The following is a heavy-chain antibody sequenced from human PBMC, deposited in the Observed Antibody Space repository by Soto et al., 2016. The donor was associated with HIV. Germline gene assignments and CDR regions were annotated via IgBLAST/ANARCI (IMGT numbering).Heavy chain of an antibody. V-gene: IGHV1-24*01. CDR2: FDPEDGET. CDR3: AIQYSEYNYFDY. J-gene: IGHJ4*02. D-gene: IGHD4-4*01. CDR1: GETLTELS. Sequence: QVQLVRSGAEVKKPGASVKVSCKVSGETLTELSMHWVRQAPGKGLEWMGGFDPEDGETIYAQKFQGRVTMTEDTSTDTAYMELSSLRSEDTAVYYCAIQYSEYNYFDYWGQGTLVTVSS.